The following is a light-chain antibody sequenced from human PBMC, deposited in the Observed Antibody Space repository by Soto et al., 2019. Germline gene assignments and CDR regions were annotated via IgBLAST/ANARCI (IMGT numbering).Light chain of an antibody. J-gene: IGKJ2*01. CDR3: QQYDTVPRYT. CDR1: QDISNY. V-gene: IGKV1-33*01. Sequence: DIQMTQSPSSLSASVGDRVTITCQASQDISNYLNWYQQKPGKAPKLLIYDASNLETGVTSRFSGSGSGTDFTLTITSLQPEDIATYYCQQYDTVPRYTFGQGTKLEIK. CDR2: DAS.